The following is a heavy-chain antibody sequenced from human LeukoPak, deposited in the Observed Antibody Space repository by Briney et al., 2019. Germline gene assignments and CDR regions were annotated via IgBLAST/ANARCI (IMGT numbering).Heavy chain of an antibody. J-gene: IGHJ4*02. CDR3: AKAEGYCSGTWCFRWFDW. Sequence: GRSLRLSCAASGFTFNSYGMHWVRQAPGKGLEWVADIWFDGKNEHFADSVKGRFTISRDNSKNTLYLQMNSLRAEDTAVYYCAKAEGYCSGTWCFRWFDWWGQGTLVTVSS. CDR2: IWFDGKNE. D-gene: IGHD2-15*01. V-gene: IGHV3-33*06. CDR1: GFTFNSYG.